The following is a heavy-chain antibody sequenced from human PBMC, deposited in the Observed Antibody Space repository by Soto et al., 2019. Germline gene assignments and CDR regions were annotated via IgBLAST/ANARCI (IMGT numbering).Heavy chain of an antibody. CDR2: MNPNSGNT. D-gene: IGHD3-3*01. V-gene: IGHV1-8*01. CDR3: AIGDYDFWSGYLYFDY. J-gene: IGHJ4*02. Sequence: ASVKVSCKASGYTFTSYDINWVRQATGQGLEWMGWMNPNSGNTGYAQKFQGRVTMTRNTSISTAYMELSSLRSEDTAVYYCAIGDYDFWSGYLYFDYWGQGTLVNVS. CDR1: GYTFTSYD.